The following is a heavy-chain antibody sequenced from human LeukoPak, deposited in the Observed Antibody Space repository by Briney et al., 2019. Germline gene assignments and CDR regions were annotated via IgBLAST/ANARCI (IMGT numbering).Heavy chain of an antibody. Sequence: PGGSLRLSCAASGFTSSNYAMSWVRQAPGKGLEWVSSISGSGASTYYADSVNGRFTISRDNSENTLYLQMNSLRVEDTAVYYCAKRSRAAAGTHDCWGQGTLVTVSS. D-gene: IGHD6-13*01. J-gene: IGHJ4*02. V-gene: IGHV3-23*01. CDR2: ISGSGAST. CDR1: GFTSSNYA. CDR3: AKRSRAAAGTHDC.